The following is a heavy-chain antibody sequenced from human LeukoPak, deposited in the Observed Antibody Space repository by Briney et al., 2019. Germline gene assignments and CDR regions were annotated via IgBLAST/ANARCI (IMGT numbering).Heavy chain of an antibody. CDR3: AKGIASSSWYQFDY. Sequence: GGSLRLSCTASGLIFSNYALSWVRQAPGKGLEWVSSISTSGGSTYYADSVKGRFTISRDNSKNTLSLQMNSLRAEDTAVYYCAKGIASSSWYQFDYWGQGTLVTVSS. D-gene: IGHD6-13*01. V-gene: IGHV3-23*01. CDR2: ISTSGGST. CDR1: GLIFSNYA. J-gene: IGHJ4*02.